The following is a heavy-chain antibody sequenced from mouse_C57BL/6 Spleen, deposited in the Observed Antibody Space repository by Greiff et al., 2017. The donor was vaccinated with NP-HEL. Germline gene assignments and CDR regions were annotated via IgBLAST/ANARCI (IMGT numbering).Heavy chain of an antibody. V-gene: IGHV1-64*01. CDR1: GYTFTSYW. D-gene: IGHD2-14*01. J-gene: IGHJ2*01. CDR2: INPNSGST. CDR3: APIGTVDFDY. Sequence: QVQLQQPGAELVKPGASVKLSCKASGYTFTSYWMHWVKQRPGQGLEWIGIINPNSGSTNYNEKFKSKATLTVDKSSSTAYMQLSSLTSEDAAVYYCAPIGTVDFDYWGQGTTLTVSS.